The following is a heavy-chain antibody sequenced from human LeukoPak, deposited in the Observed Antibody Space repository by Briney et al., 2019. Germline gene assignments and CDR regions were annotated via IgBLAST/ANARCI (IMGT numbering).Heavy chain of an antibody. Sequence: GASVKVSCKTSGYTFTGYYMHWVRQAPGQGLEWMGWINPNSGGTNYAQKFQGRVTMTRDTSISTAYMELSRLRSDDTAVYYCVATVAYCGGDCYPPGNYAFDIWGQGTMVTVSS. CDR1: GYTFTGYY. CDR3: VATVAYCGGDCYPPGNYAFDI. V-gene: IGHV1-2*02. D-gene: IGHD2-21*02. CDR2: INPNSGGT. J-gene: IGHJ3*02.